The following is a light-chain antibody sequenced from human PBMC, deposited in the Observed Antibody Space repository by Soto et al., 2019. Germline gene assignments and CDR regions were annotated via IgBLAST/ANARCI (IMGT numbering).Light chain of an antibody. J-gene: IGLJ2*01. CDR1: SYNIGNNY. V-gene: IGLV1-51*01. Sequence: QSVLTQPPSVSAAPGQGVTISCSGSSYNIGNNYVSWYQRLPGTAPKLLIYDNNNRPSGIPDRFSGSKSGTSATLGITGLQTEDEADYYCGTWDSSLSAVVFGGGTKLTVL. CDR2: DNN. CDR3: GTWDSSLSAVV.